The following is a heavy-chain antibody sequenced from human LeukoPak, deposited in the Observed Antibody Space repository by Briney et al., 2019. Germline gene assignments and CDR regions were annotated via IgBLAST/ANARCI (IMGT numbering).Heavy chain of an antibody. Sequence: GGSLRLSCAASGFTFSSYAMSWVRQAPGKGLEWVSAISGSGGSTYYADSVKGRFTISRDNSKNSLYLQMNSLRAEDTAVYYCARDPGAGMVRGAFDIWGQGTMVTVSS. CDR3: ARDPGAGMVRGAFDI. V-gene: IGHV3-23*01. CDR1: GFTFSSYA. D-gene: IGHD3-10*01. J-gene: IGHJ3*02. CDR2: ISGSGGST.